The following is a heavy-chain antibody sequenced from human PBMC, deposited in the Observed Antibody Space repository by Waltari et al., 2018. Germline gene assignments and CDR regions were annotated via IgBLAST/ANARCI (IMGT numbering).Heavy chain of an antibody. CDR1: GGSFSGYY. J-gene: IGHJ4*02. V-gene: IGHV4-34*01. CDR2: INHSGST. CDR3: ARRKRVGAALYYFDY. D-gene: IGHD2-15*01. Sequence: QVQLQQWGAGLLKPSETLSLTCAVYGGSFSGYYWSWIRQPPGKGLEWIGEINHSGSTNYNPALKSRVTISVDTSKNQFSLKLSSVTAADTAVYYCARRKRVGAALYYFDYWGQGTLVTVSS.